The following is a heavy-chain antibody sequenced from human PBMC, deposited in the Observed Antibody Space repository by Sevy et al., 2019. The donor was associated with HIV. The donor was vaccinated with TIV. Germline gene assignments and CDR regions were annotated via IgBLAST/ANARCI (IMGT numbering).Heavy chain of an antibody. CDR2: ISAYNGNT. CDR3: AGDGYSSLSRAKYQVDY. V-gene: IGHV1-18*04. CDR1: GYTFTSYG. Sequence: ASVKVSCKASGYTFTSYGISWVRQAPGQGLEWMGWISAYNGNTNYAQKLQGRVTMTTDTSTSTAYMELRSLRSDDTAVYYCAGDGYSSLSRAKYQVDYWGQGTLVTVSS. D-gene: IGHD6-6*01. J-gene: IGHJ4*02.